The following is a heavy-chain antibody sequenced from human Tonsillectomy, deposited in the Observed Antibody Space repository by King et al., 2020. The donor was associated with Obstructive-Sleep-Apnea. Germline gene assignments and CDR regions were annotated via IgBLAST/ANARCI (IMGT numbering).Heavy chain of an antibody. V-gene: IGHV4-34*01. CDR1: GGSFTYYY. D-gene: IGHD6-13*01. CDR2: INHSGST. Sequence: VQLQQWGAGLLKPSETLSLTCAVFGGSFTYYYWSWILQPPGKGLEWIGEINHSGSTNYNPSLKSRVTISVGTSKTQFSLQLCSVTAADTAVYYCARGSGAAAVNWFDPWGQGTLVTVSS. CDR3: ARGSGAAAVNWFDP. J-gene: IGHJ5*02.